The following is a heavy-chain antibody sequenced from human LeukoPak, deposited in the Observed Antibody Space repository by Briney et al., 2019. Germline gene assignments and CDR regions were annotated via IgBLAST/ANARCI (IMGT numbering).Heavy chain of an antibody. CDR2: IYHSGST. J-gene: IGHJ4*02. Sequence: SETLSLTGAVSGDSISSGYYWGWIRQPPGKGLEWIGSIYHSGSTYYNPSLKSRVTISVDTSKNQFSLKLSSVTAADTAVYYCARTGVATIKNFDYWGQGTLVTVSS. V-gene: IGHV4-38-2*01. CDR1: GDSISSGYY. D-gene: IGHD5-12*01. CDR3: ARTGVATIKNFDY.